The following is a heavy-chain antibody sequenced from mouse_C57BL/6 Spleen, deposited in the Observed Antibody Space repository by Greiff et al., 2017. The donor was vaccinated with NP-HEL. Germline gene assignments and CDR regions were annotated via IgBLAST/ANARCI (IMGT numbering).Heavy chain of an antibody. CDR1: GFSLTSYA. CDR2: IWTGGGT. D-gene: IGHD2-4*01. CDR3: ARKDYDGSGAMDY. Sequence: VQLQQSGPGLVVPSQSLSITCTVSGFSLTSYAISWVRQPPGKGLEWLGVIWTGGGTNYNSALKSRLSISKDNSKSQVFLKMNSLQTDDTARYYCARKDYDGSGAMDYWGQGTSVTVSS. V-gene: IGHV2-9-1*01. J-gene: IGHJ4*01.